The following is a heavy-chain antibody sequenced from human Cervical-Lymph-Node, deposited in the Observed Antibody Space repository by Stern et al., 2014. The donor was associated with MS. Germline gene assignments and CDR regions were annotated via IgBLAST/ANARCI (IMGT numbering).Heavy chain of an antibody. D-gene: IGHD3-3*02. Sequence: VQLVESGPGLVKPLQTLSLTCTVSGGSVSSGGYFWNWIRQHPGKGLEWIGHVYYSGSIAYNPSLKSRVTISVDTSKNQFSLRLRFVTAADTAVYYCARNPALWYFDLWGRGTLAAVSS. CDR1: GGSVSSGGYF. CDR3: ARNPALWYFDL. V-gene: IGHV4-31*03. J-gene: IGHJ2*01. CDR2: VYYSGSI.